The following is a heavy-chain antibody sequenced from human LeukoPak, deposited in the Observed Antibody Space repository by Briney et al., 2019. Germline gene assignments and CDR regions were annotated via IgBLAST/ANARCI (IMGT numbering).Heavy chain of an antibody. CDR1: GFTFSSYG. CDR3: AIGGSYSLG. J-gene: IGHJ4*02. Sequence: GGTLRLSCAASGFTFSSYGMSWVRQAPGKGLEWVSAISGSGGSTYYADSVKGRFTISRDNSKNTLYLQMNSLRAEDTAVYYCAIGGSYSLGWGQGTLVTVSS. D-gene: IGHD1-26*01. CDR2: ISGSGGST. V-gene: IGHV3-23*01.